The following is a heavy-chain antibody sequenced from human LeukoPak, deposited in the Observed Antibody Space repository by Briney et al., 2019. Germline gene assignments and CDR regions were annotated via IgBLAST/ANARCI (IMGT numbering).Heavy chain of an antibody. CDR1: GFTFSSYE. J-gene: IGHJ6*02. Sequence: GGSLRLSCAASGFTFSSYEMNWVRQAPGKGLEWVSYISSSGSTIYYADSVKGRFTISRDNGKNSLFLQMNSLRAEDTAVYFCARHMTPESTTPYYYGMDVWGQGTTVTVSS. V-gene: IGHV3-48*03. CDR3: ARHMTPESTTPYYYGMDV. D-gene: IGHD2-15*01. CDR2: ISSSGSTI.